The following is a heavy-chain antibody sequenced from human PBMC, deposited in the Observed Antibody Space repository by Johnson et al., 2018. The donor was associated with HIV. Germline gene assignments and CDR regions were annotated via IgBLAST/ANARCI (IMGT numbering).Heavy chain of an antibody. CDR3: ANSYSSSSGNNDYAFDI. D-gene: IGHD6-6*01. J-gene: IGHJ3*02. CDR2: ISGGST. V-gene: IGHV3-38-3*01. Sequence: VLLVESGGGLVQPGGSLRLSCAVSGFTFSDYYMSWIRQAPGKGLEWVSYISGGSTYYADSRKGRFTISRDNSKNTLHLQMNSLRAEDTAVYYCANSYSSSSGNNDYAFDIWGQGTMVTVSS. CDR1: GFTFSDYY.